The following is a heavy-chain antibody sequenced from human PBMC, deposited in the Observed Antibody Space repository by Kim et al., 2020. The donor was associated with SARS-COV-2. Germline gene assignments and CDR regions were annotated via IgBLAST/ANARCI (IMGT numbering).Heavy chain of an antibody. CDR1: GFTFSSYA. CDR3: ATAAGVQLERRTDY. Sequence: GGSLRLSCAASGFTFSSYAMSWVRQAPGKGLEWVSAISGSGGSTYYADSVNGRFTISRDNSKNTLYLQMNSLRAEDTAVYYGATAAGVQLERRTDYWGQGTLVTVSS. J-gene: IGHJ4*02. V-gene: IGHV3-23*01. D-gene: IGHD1-1*01. CDR2: ISGSGGST.